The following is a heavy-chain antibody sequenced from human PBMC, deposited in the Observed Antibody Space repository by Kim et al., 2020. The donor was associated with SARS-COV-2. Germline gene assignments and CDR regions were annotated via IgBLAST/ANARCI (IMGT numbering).Heavy chain of an antibody. V-gene: IGHV1-69*04. CDR2: IIPILGIA. J-gene: IGHJ5*02. CDR3: ATGTGWNYRGWFDP. Sequence: SVKVSCKASGGTFSSYAISWVRQAPGQGLEWMGRIIPILGIANYAQKFQGRVTITADKSTSTAYMELSSLRSEDTAVYYCATGTGWNYRGWFDPWGQGTLVTVSS. D-gene: IGHD1-7*01. CDR1: GGTFSSYA.